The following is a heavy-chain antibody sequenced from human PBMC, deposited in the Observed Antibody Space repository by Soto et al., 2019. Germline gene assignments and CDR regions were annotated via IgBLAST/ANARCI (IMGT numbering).Heavy chain of an antibody. D-gene: IGHD1-20*01. CDR3: ARHSEAITAGHDAFDI. V-gene: IGHV5-51*01. Sequence: GEAPKISCKGSGYRLTSFWIGRDRQIPGKGLGWVGSIYLGESDTRYSPSFQGKVTILVANTITTAYLQWSSLKASDTAMYYCARHSEAITAGHDAFDIWGLGTTVTVSS. CDR2: IYLGESDT. CDR1: GYRLTSFW. J-gene: IGHJ3*02.